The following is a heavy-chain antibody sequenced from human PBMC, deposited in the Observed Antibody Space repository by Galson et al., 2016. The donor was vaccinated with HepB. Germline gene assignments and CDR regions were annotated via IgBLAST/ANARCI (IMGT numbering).Heavy chain of an antibody. CDR2: IYYNGRT. J-gene: IGHJ4*02. V-gene: IGHV4-31*03. Sequence: TLSLTCTVSGGSISSGGFISSAGYYWSWIRQHPGKGLEWIGYIYYNGRTFYNPSLQSRGLISVDTSKNQFSLKLHSVTAADTAVYYCARGRTQLWLDAFDYWGQGTLVTVSS. D-gene: IGHD5-18*01. CDR3: ARGRTQLWLDAFDY. CDR1: GGSISSGGFISSAGYY.